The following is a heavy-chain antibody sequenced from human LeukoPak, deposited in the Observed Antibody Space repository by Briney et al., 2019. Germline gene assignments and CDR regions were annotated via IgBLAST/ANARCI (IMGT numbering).Heavy chain of an antibody. CDR1: GYTFTGYY. CDR2: INPNSGGT. Sequence: ASVKVSCKASGYTFTGYYMHWVRQAPGQGLEWVGWINPNSGGTNYAQKFQGRVTMTRDTSISTAYMELSRLRSDDTAVYHCAREVVVVVAATYYYYGMDVWGQGTTVTVSS. CDR3: AREVVVVVAATYYYYGMDV. J-gene: IGHJ6*02. D-gene: IGHD2-15*01. V-gene: IGHV1-2*02.